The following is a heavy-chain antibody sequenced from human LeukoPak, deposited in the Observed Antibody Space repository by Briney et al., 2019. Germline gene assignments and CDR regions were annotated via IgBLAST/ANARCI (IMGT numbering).Heavy chain of an antibody. CDR3: ARGTSYYYYGMDV. J-gene: IGHJ6*02. Sequence: SETLSLTCTVSGGSISSGDYHWSWLRQPPGKGLEWIGFISFSGSTYYNPSLKSRTTISIDSSKSQFSLGLNSLTAADTAVYYCARGTSYYYYGMDVWGQGTAVTVSS. V-gene: IGHV4-30-4*01. CDR1: GGSISSGDYH. CDR2: ISFSGST.